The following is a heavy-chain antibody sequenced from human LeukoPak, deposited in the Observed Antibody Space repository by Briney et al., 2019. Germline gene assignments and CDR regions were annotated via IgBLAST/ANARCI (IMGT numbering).Heavy chain of an antibody. D-gene: IGHD3-22*01. J-gene: IGHJ5*02. CDR1: GFTFSSYG. CDR3: AKTTRPSDSSGYYYRGNWFDP. CDR2: IRYDGSNK. V-gene: IGHV3-30*02. Sequence: PGGSLRLSCAASGFTFSSYGMHWVRQAPGKGLEWVAFIRYDGSNKYYADSVKGRFTISRDNSKNTLYLQMNSLRAEDTAVYYCAKTTRPSDSSGYYYRGNWFDPWGQGTLVTVSS.